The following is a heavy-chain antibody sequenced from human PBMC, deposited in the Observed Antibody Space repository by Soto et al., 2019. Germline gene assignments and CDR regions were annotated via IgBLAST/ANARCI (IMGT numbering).Heavy chain of an antibody. J-gene: IGHJ6*02. CDR1: GFTFSSYA. D-gene: IGHD2-21*02. CDR3: ARDYCGGDCRDYGMDV. V-gene: IGHV3-30-3*01. CDR2: ISYDGSNK. Sequence: GGSLRLSCAASGFTFSSYAMHWVRQAPGKGLEWVAVISYDGSNKYYADSVKGRFTISRDNPKNTLYLQMNSLRAEDTAVYYCARDYCGGDCRDYGMDVWGQGTTVTVSS.